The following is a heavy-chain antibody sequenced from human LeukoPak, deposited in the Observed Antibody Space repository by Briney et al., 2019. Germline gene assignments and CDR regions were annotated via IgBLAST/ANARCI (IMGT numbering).Heavy chain of an antibody. Sequence: GGSLRLSCAVSGFTIRSYAMNWVRQAPGKGLEWVSTISASTDSTYYTDSVKGRFTISRDNFRNMLHLEMNSLRAEDTAVYYCAKGEAVPWTGLDYWGQGTLVTVSS. J-gene: IGHJ4*02. CDR2: ISASTDST. V-gene: IGHV3-23*01. D-gene: IGHD6-19*01. CDR3: AKGEAVPWTGLDY. CDR1: GFTIRSYA.